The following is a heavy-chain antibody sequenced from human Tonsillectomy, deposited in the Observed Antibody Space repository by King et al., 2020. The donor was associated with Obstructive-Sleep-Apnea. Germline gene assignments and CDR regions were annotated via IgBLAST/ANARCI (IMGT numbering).Heavy chain of an antibody. D-gene: IGHD6-19*01. V-gene: IGHV4-34*01. CDR2: INHSGST. J-gene: IGHJ4*02. CDR3: ARLGASGWYD. Sequence: VQLQQWGAGLLKPSETLSLTCAVYGGSFSGYYWTWIRQSPGKGLEWIGEINHSGSTNYNPSLKSRVTISVDTSKNQFSLKLSSVTAADTAVYYCARLGASGWYDWGQGTLVTVSS. CDR1: GGSFSGYY.